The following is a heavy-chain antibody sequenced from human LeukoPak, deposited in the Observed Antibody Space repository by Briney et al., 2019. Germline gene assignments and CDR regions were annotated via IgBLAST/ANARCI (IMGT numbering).Heavy chain of an antibody. D-gene: IGHD5-18*01. CDR1: GFTFSDYY. CDR3: ARDVSGGYSYGYDYFDY. CDR2: ISSSGSTI. V-gene: IGHV3-11*04. J-gene: IGHJ4*02. Sequence: GESLRLSCAASGFTFSDYYMSWIRQAPGKGLEWVSYISSSGSTIYYADSVKGRFTISRDNAKNSLYLQMNSLRVEDTAVYYCARDVSGGYSYGYDYFDYWGQGTLVTVSS.